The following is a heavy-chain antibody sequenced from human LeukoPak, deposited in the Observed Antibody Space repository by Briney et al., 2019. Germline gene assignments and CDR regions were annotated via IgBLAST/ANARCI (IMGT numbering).Heavy chain of an antibody. CDR3: ARSPTRRWLHTPYYFDY. D-gene: IGHD5-24*01. CDR1: GGSISSSSYY. J-gene: IGHJ4*02. Sequence: SETLSLTCTVSGGSISSSSYYWGWIRQPPGKGLEWIGSIYYSGSTYYNPSLKSRVTISVDTSKNQFSLKLSSVTAADTAVYYCARSPTRRWLHTPYYFDYWGQGTLVTVSS. CDR2: IYYSGST. V-gene: IGHV4-39*07.